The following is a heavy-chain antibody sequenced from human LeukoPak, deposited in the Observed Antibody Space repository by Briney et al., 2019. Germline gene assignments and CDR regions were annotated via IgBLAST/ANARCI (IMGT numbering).Heavy chain of an antibody. D-gene: IGHD5-12*01. CDR2: IIPIFGTA. V-gene: IGHV1-69*06. CDR1: GGTFSSYA. CDR3: AAWGDVDIVATPEPY. J-gene: IGHJ4*02. Sequence: SVKVSCKASGGTFSSYAISWVRQAPGQGLEWMGGIIPIFGTANYAQKFQGSVTITADKSTSTAYMELSSLRSEDTAVYYCAAWGDVDIVATPEPYWGQGTLVTVSS.